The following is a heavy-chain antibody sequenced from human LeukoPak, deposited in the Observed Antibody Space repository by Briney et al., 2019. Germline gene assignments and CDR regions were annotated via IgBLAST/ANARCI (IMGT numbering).Heavy chain of an antibody. Sequence: TGGSLRLSCAASGFTFSNYWMSWVRQAPGKGLEWVSAISGSGGSIYYADSVKDRFTISRDNSKNTLYLQMNSLRAEDTAVYYCAKGPIVGATYYYYYYMDVWGKGTTVTVSS. CDR3: AKGPIVGATYYYYYYMDV. V-gene: IGHV3-23*01. D-gene: IGHD1-26*01. CDR2: ISGSGGSI. J-gene: IGHJ6*03. CDR1: GFTFSNYW.